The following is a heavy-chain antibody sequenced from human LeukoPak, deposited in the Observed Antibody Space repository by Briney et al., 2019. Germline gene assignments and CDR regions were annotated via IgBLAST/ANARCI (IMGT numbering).Heavy chain of an antibody. V-gene: IGHV3-7*01. D-gene: IGHD5-24*01. CDR2: IKQDRSET. Sequence: PGGSLRLSCAASGFTFSSYWMSWVRKAPGKGLERVANIKQDRSETNYVDSVKGRFSISRDTAKNTVYLQMNSMRAEDTAVYYCGRPRRHDTPYHCIDVWGKGTTVTVSS. J-gene: IGHJ6*03. CDR1: GFTFSSYW. CDR3: GRPRRHDTPYHCIDV.